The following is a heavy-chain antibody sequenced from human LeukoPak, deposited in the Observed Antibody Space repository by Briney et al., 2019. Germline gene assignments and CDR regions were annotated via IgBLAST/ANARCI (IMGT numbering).Heavy chain of an antibody. Sequence: SETLSLTCAVSGGSISSSHWWTWVRQPPGKGLEWIGEIYHSGSTNYNPSLKSRITISVDMSKNQFSLKLSSVTAADTAVYYCARERSGSEIFARSFDIWGQGTMVTVSS. D-gene: IGHD3-3*01. J-gene: IGHJ3*02. CDR1: GGSISSSHW. CDR2: IYHSGST. V-gene: IGHV4-4*02. CDR3: ARERSGSEIFARSFDI.